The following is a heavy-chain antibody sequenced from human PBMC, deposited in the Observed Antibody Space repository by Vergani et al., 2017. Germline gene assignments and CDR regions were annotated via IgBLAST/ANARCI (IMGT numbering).Heavy chain of an antibody. D-gene: IGHD5-12*01. CDR1: GYSIRNGYY. Sequence: QVQLQESGPGLVEPSETLSLTCAVSGYSIRNGYYWGWIRQPPGKGLEWIGSIYHSGSTHYNPSLKSRVNISVDTSKNDFSPKVTSVTAADTAIYYCTRQPQEGASGPPSVPTWGQGISVIVSS. CDR2: IYHSGST. CDR3: TRQPQEGASGPPSVPT. V-gene: IGHV4-38-2*01. J-gene: IGHJ4*02.